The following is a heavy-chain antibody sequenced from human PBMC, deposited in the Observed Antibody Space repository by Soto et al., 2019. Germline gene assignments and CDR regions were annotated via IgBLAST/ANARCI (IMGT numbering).Heavy chain of an antibody. CDR3: ARSGLPDPVVVVGHTPFDP. CDR1: GYTFTNYD. J-gene: IGHJ5*02. Sequence: ASVKVSCKASGYTFTNYDINWVRQAPGQGLEWMGWISAYNGDTNYAQKLQGRVTMTTDTSASTAYMELRSLRSDDTAVYYCARSGLPDPVVVVGHTPFDPWGQGTLVTVSS. V-gene: IGHV1-18*01. D-gene: IGHD2-15*01. CDR2: ISAYNGDT.